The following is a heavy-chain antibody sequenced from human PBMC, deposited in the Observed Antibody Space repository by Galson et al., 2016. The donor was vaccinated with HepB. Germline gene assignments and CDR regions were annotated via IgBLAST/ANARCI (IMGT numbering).Heavy chain of an antibody. Sequence: SLRLSCAASGFTFHNYGMSWVRQAPGKGLEWVSSISGSAVYTNYADSVKGRFTISRDNSETTLHLQMDSLRAEDTAVYYCAENRYDYGPLEDWGQGTLVTVSS. J-gene: IGHJ4*02. CDR1: GFTFHNYG. CDR3: AENRYDYGPLED. D-gene: IGHD4/OR15-4a*01. V-gene: IGHV3-23*01. CDR2: ISGSAVYT.